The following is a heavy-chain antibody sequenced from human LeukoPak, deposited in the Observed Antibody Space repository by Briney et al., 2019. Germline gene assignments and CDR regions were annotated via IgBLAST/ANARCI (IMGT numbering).Heavy chain of an antibody. Sequence: GGSLRLSCAASGFTFSSYEMNWVRQAPGKGLEWVSYISSSGSTIYYADSVKGRFTISRDNSKNTLYLQMNSLRAEDTAVYYCAREIDNWNDPGWFDPWGQGTLVTVSS. D-gene: IGHD1-1*01. CDR3: AREIDNWNDPGWFDP. CDR1: GFTFSSYE. J-gene: IGHJ5*02. CDR2: ISSSGSTI. V-gene: IGHV3-48*03.